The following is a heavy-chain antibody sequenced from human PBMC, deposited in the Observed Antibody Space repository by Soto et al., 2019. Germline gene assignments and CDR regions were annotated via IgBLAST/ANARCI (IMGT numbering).Heavy chain of an antibody. CDR1: GFTFNKYC. V-gene: IGHV3-74*01. Sequence: PGGSLRLSCAASGFTFNKYCMHWVRQAPGKGLVWVSRISSDGSDTIYAGSVRGRFAVSRDNAKNMLFLQINSLTADDTAIYYCVSGWLPDQHVGYLQFWGQGTRVTVSS. CDR3: VSGWLPDQHVGYLQF. CDR2: ISSDGSDT. D-gene: IGHD1-26*01. J-gene: IGHJ4*02.